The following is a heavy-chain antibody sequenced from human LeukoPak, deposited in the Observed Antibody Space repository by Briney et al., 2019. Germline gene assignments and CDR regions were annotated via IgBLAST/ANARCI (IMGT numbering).Heavy chain of an antibody. J-gene: IGHJ4*02. V-gene: IGHV3-53*01. Sequence: GGSLRLSCAASGFPVSSNYMNWVRQAPGKGLEWVSGIYSGGSTYYADSVKGRFTISRDNSKNTLFLQMNSLKAEDTAVYYCARISVYDDYWGQGTLVTVSS. CDR3: ARISVYDDY. CDR2: IYSGGST. D-gene: IGHD5/OR15-5a*01. CDR1: GFPVSSNY.